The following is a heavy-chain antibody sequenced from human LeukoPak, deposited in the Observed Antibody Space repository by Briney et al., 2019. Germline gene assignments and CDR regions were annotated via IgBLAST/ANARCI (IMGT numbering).Heavy chain of an antibody. CDR1: GYTFTSYY. CDR2: INPSGGST. V-gene: IGHV1-46*01. J-gene: IGHJ4*02. D-gene: IGHD2-2*01. CDR3: ARDQDIVVVPAAHLFDY. Sequence: ASVKVSCKASGYTFTSYYMHWVRQAPGQGLEWMGIINPSGGSTSYAQKFQGRVTMTRDTSTSTVYMELSSLRSEDAAVYYCARDQDIVVVPAAHLFDYWGQGTLVTVSS.